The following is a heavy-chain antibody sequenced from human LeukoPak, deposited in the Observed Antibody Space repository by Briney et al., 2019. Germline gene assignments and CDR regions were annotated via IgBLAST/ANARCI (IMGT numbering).Heavy chain of an antibody. CDR2: ISSDGGIT. Sequence: GGSLRLSCDASGFSFSTYAMHWVRQAPGKGLEDVSAISSDGGITYYANSVEGRFTISRDNSKNTLYLQMGSLRAEDMAVYFCARGYYDSGGYYFDYWGQGTLVTVSS. V-gene: IGHV3-64*01. CDR1: GFSFSTYA. CDR3: ARGYYDSGGYYFDY. J-gene: IGHJ4*02. D-gene: IGHD3-22*01.